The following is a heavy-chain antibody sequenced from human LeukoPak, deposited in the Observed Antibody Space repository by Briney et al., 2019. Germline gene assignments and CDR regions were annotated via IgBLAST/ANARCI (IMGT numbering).Heavy chain of an antibody. CDR3: ATYSGYYYY. J-gene: IGHJ4*02. Sequence: GASVKVSCKVSGYTLTELAMHWVRQAPGEGLEWMGGFDPEDGETVYAQKFQGRVTMTEDTSTDTACMELSSLSSEDTAVYFCATYSGYYYYWGQGTLVTVSS. CDR1: GYTLTELA. CDR2: FDPEDGET. D-gene: IGHD3-3*01. V-gene: IGHV1-24*01.